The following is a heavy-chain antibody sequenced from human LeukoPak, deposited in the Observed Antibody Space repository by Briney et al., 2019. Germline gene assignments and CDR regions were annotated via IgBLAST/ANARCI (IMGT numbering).Heavy chain of an antibody. Sequence: GGSLRLSCTASGSTFNKAWMSWVRQAPGKGLEWVSVIYSGGSTYYADSVKGRFTISRDNSKNTLYLQMNSLRAEDTAVYYCARGGSAAGRFDYWGQGTLVTVSS. CDR3: ARGGSAAGRFDY. CDR2: IYSGGST. J-gene: IGHJ4*02. V-gene: IGHV3-66*01. D-gene: IGHD6-13*01. CDR1: GSTFNKAW.